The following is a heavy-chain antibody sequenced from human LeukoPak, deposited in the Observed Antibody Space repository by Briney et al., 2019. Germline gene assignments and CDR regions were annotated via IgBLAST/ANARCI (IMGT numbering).Heavy chain of an antibody. CDR3: ARDSPGYLAYDS. CDR1: GFTFSTYW. Sequence: GSLRLSCAASGFTFSTYWMTWVRQAPEKGPEWVANIKEDGSATYYVDSVKGRFTISRDNAKKSLYLQMNSLRAEDTAVYYCARDSPGYLAYDSWGQGTLVTVSS. V-gene: IGHV3-7*04. J-gene: IGHJ4*02. D-gene: IGHD1-1*01. CDR2: IKEDGSAT.